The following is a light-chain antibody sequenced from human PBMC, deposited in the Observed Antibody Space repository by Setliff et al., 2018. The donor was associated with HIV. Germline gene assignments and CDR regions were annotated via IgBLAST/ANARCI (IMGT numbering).Light chain of an antibody. CDR3: QQYYTFLT. CDR2: WAS. V-gene: IGKV4-1*01. CDR1: QSLLYTSNNKNY. J-gene: IGKJ4*01. Sequence: DIVMTQSPDSLAVSLGERATINCKSSQSLLYTSNNKNYLAWYQQKPGQPPKLLIYWASTRESGVPDRFIGSGSGTDFSLTITSLQAEDVAVYYCQQYYTFLTFGAGTKVDI.